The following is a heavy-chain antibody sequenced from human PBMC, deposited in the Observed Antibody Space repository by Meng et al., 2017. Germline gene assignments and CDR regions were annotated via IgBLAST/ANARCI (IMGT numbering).Heavy chain of an antibody. CDR1: GYTFTTYA. CDR3: ARAIAVSGTGRFDP. Sequence: QGQLWQSWAEVKKPGASGEVSCKASGYTFTTYAIHWVRQAPGQRLEWMGWINAGNSDTKYSQKLQGRVTITRDTSASTVYMEVSSLRSEDTVVYYCARAIAVSGTGRFDPWGQGTLVTVSS. V-gene: IGHV1-3*01. CDR2: INAGNSDT. D-gene: IGHD6-19*01. J-gene: IGHJ5*02.